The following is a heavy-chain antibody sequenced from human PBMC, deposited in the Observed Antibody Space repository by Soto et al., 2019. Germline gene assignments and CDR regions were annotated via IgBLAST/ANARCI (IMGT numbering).Heavy chain of an antibody. Sequence: QLQLQESGPGLVKPSETLSLTCTVSGGSISSSSYYWGWIRQPPGKGLEWIGSIYYSGSTYYNPSLKSRVTISVDTSKNQFSLKLSSVTAADTAVYYCARGRDYSNYDLPNWGQGTLVTVSS. J-gene: IGHJ4*02. CDR2: IYYSGST. D-gene: IGHD4-4*01. CDR1: GGSISSSSYY. CDR3: ARGRDYSNYDLPN. V-gene: IGHV4-39*01.